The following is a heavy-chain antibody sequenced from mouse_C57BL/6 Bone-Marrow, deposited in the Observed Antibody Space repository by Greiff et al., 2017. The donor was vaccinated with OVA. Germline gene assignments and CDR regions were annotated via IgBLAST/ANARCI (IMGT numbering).Heavy chain of an antibody. J-gene: IGHJ2*01. D-gene: IGHD1-1*01. CDR1: GYTFTSYW. V-gene: IGHV1-50*01. CDR2: IDPSDSYT. Sequence: QVQLQQPGAELVKPGASVKLSCKASGYTFTSYWMPWVKQRPGQGLEWIGAIDPSDSYTNYNQKFKGKATLTVDTSSSTAYMQLSSLTSEDSAVYYCARGRLIYYYGSSLNFDYWGQGTTLTVSS. CDR3: ARGRLIYYYGSSLNFDY.